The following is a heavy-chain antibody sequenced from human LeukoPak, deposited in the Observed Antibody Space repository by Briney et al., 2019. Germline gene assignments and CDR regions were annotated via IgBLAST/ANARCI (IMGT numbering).Heavy chain of an antibody. V-gene: IGHV4-34*01. Sequence: SETLSLTCAVYGGSFSGYYWSWIRQPPGKGLEWIGEINHSGSTNYNPSLKSRVTISVDTSKNQFSLKLSSVTAADTAVYYCARGIFPGTRSPYGMDVWGQGTTVTVSS. J-gene: IGHJ6*02. CDR2: INHSGST. CDR3: ARGIFPGTRSPYGMDV. D-gene: IGHD3-9*01. CDR1: GGSFSGYY.